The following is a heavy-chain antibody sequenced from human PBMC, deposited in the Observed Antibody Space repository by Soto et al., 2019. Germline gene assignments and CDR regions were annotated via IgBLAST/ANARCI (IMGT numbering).Heavy chain of an antibody. Sequence: GGSLRLSCAASGFTFSSYSMNWVRQAPGKGLEWVSSISSSSSYIYYADSVKGRFTISRDNAKNSLYLQMNSLRAEDTAVYYCARDLTGHCTNGVCPFDYWGQGTLVTVSS. CDR3: ARDLTGHCTNGVCPFDY. J-gene: IGHJ4*02. V-gene: IGHV3-21*01. CDR2: ISSSSSYI. D-gene: IGHD2-8*01. CDR1: GFTFSSYS.